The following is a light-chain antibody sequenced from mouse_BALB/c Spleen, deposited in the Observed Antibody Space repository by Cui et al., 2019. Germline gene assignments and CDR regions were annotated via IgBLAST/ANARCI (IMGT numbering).Light chain of an antibody. CDR2: RAN. Sequence: DIKMTQSPSSRYATLGERVTITCKASQDINSYLSWFHQKPGKYPKTLIYRANRLVDGVPSRFSGSGSGQDYSLTISSLEYEDMGIYYCLQYDEFPYTFGGGTKLEIK. V-gene: IGKV14-111*01. CDR3: LQYDEFPYT. CDR1: QDINSY. J-gene: IGKJ2*01.